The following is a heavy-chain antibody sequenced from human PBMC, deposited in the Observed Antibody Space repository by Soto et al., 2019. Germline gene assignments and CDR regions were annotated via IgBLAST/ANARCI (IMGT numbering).Heavy chain of an antibody. J-gene: IGHJ5*02. CDR2: IYYSGST. CDR3: ARGKYTHNWFDP. V-gene: IGHV4-39*01. CDR1: GGSISSSSYY. Sequence: SETLSLTCTVSGGSISSSSYYWGWIRQPPWKGLEWIGSIYYSGSTYYNPSLESRVTISVDTSKNQFSLKLSSVTAADTAVYYCARGKYTHNWFDPWGQGTLVTVS. D-gene: IGHD2-2*02.